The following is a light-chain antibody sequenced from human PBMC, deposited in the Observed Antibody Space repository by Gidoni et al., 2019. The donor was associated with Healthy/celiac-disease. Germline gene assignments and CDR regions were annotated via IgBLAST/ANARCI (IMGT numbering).Light chain of an antibody. Sequence: QSVLTPPPSSSGPPGQRVTISCSGSSSNIGSNYVYWYQQLPGTAPKLLIYRNNQRPSGVPDRFSGSKSGTSASLAISGLRSEDEADYYCAAWDDSLSGYVVFGGGTKLTVL. J-gene: IGLJ2*01. CDR1: SSNIGSNY. V-gene: IGLV1-47*01. CDR3: AAWDDSLSGYVV. CDR2: RNN.